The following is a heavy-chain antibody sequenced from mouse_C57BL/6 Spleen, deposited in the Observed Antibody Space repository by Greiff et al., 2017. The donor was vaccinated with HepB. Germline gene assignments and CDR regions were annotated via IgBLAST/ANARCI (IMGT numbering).Heavy chain of an antibody. Sequence: VKLMESGPGLVAPSQSLSITCTVSGFSLTSYGVHWVRQPPGKGLEWLVVIWSDGSTTYNSALKSRLSISKDNSKSQVFLKMNSLQTDDTAMYYCARQAYYSNYVMDYWGQGTSVTVSS. J-gene: IGHJ4*01. D-gene: IGHD2-5*01. V-gene: IGHV2-6-1*01. CDR2: IWSDGST. CDR1: GFSLTSYG. CDR3: ARQAYYSNYVMDY.